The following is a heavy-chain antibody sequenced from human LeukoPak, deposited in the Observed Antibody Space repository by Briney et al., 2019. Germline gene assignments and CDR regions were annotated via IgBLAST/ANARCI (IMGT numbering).Heavy chain of an antibody. Sequence: SETLSLTCAVSGASIITNSPYWACIRQSPGKEPSWTGTVYYTGSIYYNPSLKSRVILSVDTSKNQFSLSLSSVTAADTAIYYCARHRGSGSSSIPFDYWGQGTLVTVSS. CDR2: VYYTGSI. D-gene: IGHD3-10*01. CDR1: GASIITNSPY. CDR3: ARHRGSGSSSIPFDY. V-gene: IGHV4-39*01. J-gene: IGHJ4*02.